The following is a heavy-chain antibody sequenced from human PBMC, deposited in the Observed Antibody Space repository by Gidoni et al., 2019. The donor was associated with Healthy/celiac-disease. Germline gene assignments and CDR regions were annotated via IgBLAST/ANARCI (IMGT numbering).Heavy chain of an antibody. Sequence: QLQLQESGPGLVKPSETLSLTCTVSGGSISSSSYYWGWIRQPPGKGLEWIGSIYYSGSTYYNPSLKSRVTISVDTSKNQFSLKLSSVTAADTAVYYCARQLGDYDYVWGSYRYRGAFDYWGQGTLVTVSS. CDR1: GGSISSSSYY. J-gene: IGHJ4*02. V-gene: IGHV4-39*01. D-gene: IGHD3-16*02. CDR3: ARQLGDYDYVWGSYRYRGAFDY. CDR2: IYYSGST.